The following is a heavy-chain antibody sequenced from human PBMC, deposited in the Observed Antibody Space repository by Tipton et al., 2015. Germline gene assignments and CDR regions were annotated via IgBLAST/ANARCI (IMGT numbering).Heavy chain of an antibody. CDR2: IIPVFGTA. CDR1: GGTFSNFA. D-gene: IGHD2-21*01. Sequence: QVQLVQSGAEVKKPGSPVKVSCEASGGTFSNFAFSWVRQAPGQGLEWIGGIIPVFGTAHYAQKFQGRVTITADKSTRTAYMELSSLRSEDTAVYYCATRIYGVSSIDVWGQGTSVTVSS. J-gene: IGHJ6*02. CDR3: ATRIYGVSSIDV. V-gene: IGHV1-69*06.